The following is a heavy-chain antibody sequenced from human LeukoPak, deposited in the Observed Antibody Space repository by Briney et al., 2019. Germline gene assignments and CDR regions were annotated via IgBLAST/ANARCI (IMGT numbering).Heavy chain of an antibody. CDR3: AKVETCSGGGCYYFDY. CDR2: IVGGGDGT. J-gene: IGHJ4*02. Sequence: AGGSLRLSCAASGFTFSNYAMSWVRQAPGKGLEWVSAIVGGGDGTYYADSVKGRFTISRDNPKNTVDLQMNSLRAEDTALYYCAKVETCSGGGCYYFDYWGQGARVTVSS. V-gene: IGHV3-23*01. CDR1: GFTFSNYA. D-gene: IGHD2-15*01.